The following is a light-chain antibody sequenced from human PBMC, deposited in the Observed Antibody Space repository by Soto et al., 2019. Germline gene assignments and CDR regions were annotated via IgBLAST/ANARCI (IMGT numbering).Light chain of an antibody. CDR3: CSYAGIVV. J-gene: IGLJ2*01. CDR1: SSDVGGYNY. CDR2: DVS. Sequence: QSALTQPRSVSGSPGQSVTISCTGTSSDVGGYNYVSWYQQHPGKAPKFMIYDVSKRPSGVPDRSSGSKSGNTASLTISGLQAEDEADYYCCSYAGIVVFGGGTKLTVL. V-gene: IGLV2-11*01.